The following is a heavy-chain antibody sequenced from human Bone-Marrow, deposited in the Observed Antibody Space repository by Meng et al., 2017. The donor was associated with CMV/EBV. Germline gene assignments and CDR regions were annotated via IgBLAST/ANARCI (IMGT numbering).Heavy chain of an antibody. D-gene: IGHD1-26*01. CDR3: ARGLGRDFDY. J-gene: IGHJ4*02. Sequence: GSLRLSCAVYGGSFSGYYWSWIRQPPGKGLEWIGEINHSGSTNYNPSLKSRVTISVDTSKNQFSLNLSSVTAADTAVYSCARGLGRDFDYWGQGTLVTGSS. V-gene: IGHV4-34*01. CDR2: INHSGST. CDR1: GGSFSGYY.